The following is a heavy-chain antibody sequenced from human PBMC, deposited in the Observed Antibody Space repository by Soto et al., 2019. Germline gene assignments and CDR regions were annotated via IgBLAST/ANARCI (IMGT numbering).Heavy chain of an antibody. V-gene: IGHV1-18*01. J-gene: IGHJ4*02. Sequence: QVRLVQSGPEVKKPGASVRVSCKASGYTFANYGITWVRQTSGQGLEWLGWISGYNINTHYAQKFEDRVTLTTDKSTSTFYMELRSLKSDDTAIYFCARERRWEPLLYWGQGTLVTVSP. D-gene: IGHD1-26*01. CDR2: ISGYNINT. CDR3: ARERRWEPLLY. CDR1: GYTFANYG.